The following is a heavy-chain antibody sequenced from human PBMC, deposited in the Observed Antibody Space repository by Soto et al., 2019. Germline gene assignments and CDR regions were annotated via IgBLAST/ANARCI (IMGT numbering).Heavy chain of an antibody. CDR1: GYTFTGYY. D-gene: IGHD3-9*01. CDR2: INPNSGGT. CDR3: ARDRELRYFDWSHSTYGMDV. J-gene: IGHJ6*02. V-gene: IGHV1-2*04. Sequence: AASVKVSCKASGYTFTGYYMHWVRQAPGQGLEWMGWINPNSGGTNYAQKFQGWVTMTRDTSISTAYMELSRLRSDDTAVYYCARDRELRYFDWSHSTYGMDVWGQGTTVTVSS.